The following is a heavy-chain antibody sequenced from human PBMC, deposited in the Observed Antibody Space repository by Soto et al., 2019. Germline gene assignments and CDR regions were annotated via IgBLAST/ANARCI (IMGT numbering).Heavy chain of an antibody. CDR2: IRGSGDNT. CDR3: AKSPTMVRGLIFDY. CDR1: GFTFSSYS. D-gene: IGHD3-10*01. Sequence: GGSLRLSCAASGFTFSSYSLSWVRQAPGEGLDWVSAIRGSGDNTYYADSVKGRFTISRDNTKNTLYLQMNSLRAEDTAVYYCAKSPTMVRGLIFDYWGQGALVTVSS. V-gene: IGHV3-23*01. J-gene: IGHJ4*02.